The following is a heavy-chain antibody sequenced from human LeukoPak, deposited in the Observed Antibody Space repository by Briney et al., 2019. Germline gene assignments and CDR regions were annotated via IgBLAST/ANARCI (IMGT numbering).Heavy chain of an antibody. V-gene: IGHV3-73*01. CDR3: TRRYVSMDV. CDR2: IRSKANSYAT. J-gene: IGHJ6*03. D-gene: IGHD1-1*01. CDR1: GFTFSGSA. Sequence: GGSLRLSCAASGFTFSGSAMHWVRQASGKGLEWVGRIRSKANSYATAYAASVKGRFTISRDDSKNTAYLQMNSLKTEDTAVYYCTRRYVSMDVWGKGTTVTVSS.